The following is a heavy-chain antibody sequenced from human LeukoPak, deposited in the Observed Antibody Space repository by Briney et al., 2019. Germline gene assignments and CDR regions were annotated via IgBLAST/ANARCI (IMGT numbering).Heavy chain of an antibody. Sequence: GGSLRLSCAASGFTFSNYAMSWVRQAPGKGLEWVSAISGSGGSTYYADSVKGRFTISRDNSKNTLYLQMNSLRAEDTAVYYCAKDYVVRGVNWAYGVFDYWGQGTLVTVSS. D-gene: IGHD3-10*01. CDR2: ISGSGGST. V-gene: IGHV3-23*01. CDR1: GFTFSNYA. J-gene: IGHJ4*02. CDR3: AKDYVVRGVNWAYGVFDY.